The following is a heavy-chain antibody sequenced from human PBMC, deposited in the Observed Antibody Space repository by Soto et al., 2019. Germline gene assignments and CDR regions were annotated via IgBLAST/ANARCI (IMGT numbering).Heavy chain of an antibody. D-gene: IGHD6-13*01. Sequence: QVHLEESGGGVVQPGTSLRLSCVASGFTFSSYGMHWVRQAPGKGLEWVAVIPNTENKKYYADSVKGRFTISRDNSQNTLFLQMDSLMSEDTVMYYCARTAGGRVRGALDIWGQGTMVTVS. CDR1: GFTFSSYG. V-gene: IGHV3-30-3*01. J-gene: IGHJ3*02. CDR3: ARTAGGRVRGALDI. CDR2: IPNTENKK.